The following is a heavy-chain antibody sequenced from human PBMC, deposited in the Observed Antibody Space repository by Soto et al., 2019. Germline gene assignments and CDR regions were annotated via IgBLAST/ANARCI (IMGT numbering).Heavy chain of an antibody. CDR1: GFTFATYT. V-gene: IGHV3-23*01. J-gene: IGHJ4*02. Sequence: EVQLLESGGGLVQPGGSLRLSCAASGFTFATYTMSWVRQAPGKGLAWVSAIIGSGGTTYYTDSVKGRFTISRDNSKNTLFLQMNSLRGDDTALYYCAKNSAATIRLGYDYWGQGTLVTVSS. CDR2: IIGSGGTT. D-gene: IGHD5-12*01. CDR3: AKNSAATIRLGYDY.